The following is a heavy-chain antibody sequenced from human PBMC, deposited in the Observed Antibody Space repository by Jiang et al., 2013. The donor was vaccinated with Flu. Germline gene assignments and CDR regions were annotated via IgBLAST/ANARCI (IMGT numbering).Heavy chain of an antibody. CDR3: ATGRGVRGVIITSTFDY. V-gene: IGHV1-24*01. D-gene: IGHD3-10*01. CDR1: GYTFTSYY. J-gene: IGHJ4*02. Sequence: KKPGASVKVSCKASGYTFTSYYMHWVRQAPGKGLEWMGGFDPEDGETIYAQKFQGRVTMTEDTSTDTAYMELSSLRSEDTAVYYCATGRGVRGVIITSTFDYWGQGTLVTV. CDR2: FDPEDGET.